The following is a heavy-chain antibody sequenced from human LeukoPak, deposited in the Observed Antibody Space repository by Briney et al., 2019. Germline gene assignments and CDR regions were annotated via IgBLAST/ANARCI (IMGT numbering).Heavy chain of an antibody. CDR3: ARRSSSGWYLRPLDY. D-gene: IGHD6-19*01. J-gene: IGHJ4*02. CDR2: INHSGST. Sequence: SETLSLTCAVYGASFSGYYWSWIRQPPGKGLEWIGEINHSGSTNYNPSLKSRVTISVDTSKNQFSLKLSSVTAADTAVYYCARRSSSGWYLRPLDYWGQGTLVTVSS. CDR1: GASFSGYY. V-gene: IGHV4-34*01.